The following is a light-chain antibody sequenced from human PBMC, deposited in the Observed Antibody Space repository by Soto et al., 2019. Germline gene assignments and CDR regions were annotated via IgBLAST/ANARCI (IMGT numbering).Light chain of an antibody. CDR1: SSDVGNYNY. Sequence: QSVLTQPRSVSGSPGQSVTISCTGTSSDVGNYNYVSWYQQHPGKAPKLMVYNVSKRPSGVPDRFSGSKSGTTASLTISGLQAEDEADYYCCSYAGNYIYVFGTGTKLTVL. J-gene: IGLJ1*01. CDR2: NVS. CDR3: CSYAGNYIYV. V-gene: IGLV2-11*01.